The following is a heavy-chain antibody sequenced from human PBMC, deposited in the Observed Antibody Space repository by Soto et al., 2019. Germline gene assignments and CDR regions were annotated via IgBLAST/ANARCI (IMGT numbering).Heavy chain of an antibody. Sequence: LSLTCSISGGSIGYYYWSWIRQPAVKGLEWIGYIYYSGSTTYNPSLKSRVTISVDTSKNKFFLKLSSVTAADTAVYYCARCYGSGSYYTGLFDHWGQGTLVTVSS. CDR3: ARCYGSGSYYTGLFDH. V-gene: IGHV4-59*01. D-gene: IGHD3-10*01. J-gene: IGHJ4*02. CDR2: IYYSGST. CDR1: GGSIGYYY.